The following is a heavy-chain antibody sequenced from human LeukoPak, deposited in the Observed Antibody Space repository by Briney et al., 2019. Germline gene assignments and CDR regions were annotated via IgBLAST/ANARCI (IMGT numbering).Heavy chain of an antibody. V-gene: IGHV1-24*01. CDR2: FDPEDGET. J-gene: IGHJ4*02. CDR1: GYTLTELS. CDR3: ATSFPSIPIRYSYGYGLFDY. Sequence: GASVKVSCKVSGYTLTELSMHWVRQAPGKGLEWMGGFDPEDGETIYAQKFQGRVTMTEDTSTDTAYMELSSLRSEDTAVYYCATSFPSIPIRYSYGYGLFDYWGQGTLVTVSS. D-gene: IGHD5-18*01.